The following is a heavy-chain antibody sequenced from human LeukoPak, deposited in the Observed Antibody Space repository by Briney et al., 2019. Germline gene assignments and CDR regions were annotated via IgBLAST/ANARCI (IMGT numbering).Heavy chain of an antibody. CDR1: VLSLSSTGVG. CDR3: EYMKVYCCCDCYWHAFDI. V-gene: IGHV2-5*02. CDR2: MYWDDDR. Sequence: SRGTLVEPPQPPPLTCIFSVLSLSSTGVGVGWIRQPPGKALEGLAHMYWDDDRSYSPALKSRLPITKDTDKTQMVLTMTKKDPKDKTTEYCEYMKVYCCCDCYWHAFDIWGQGTMVTVSS. J-gene: IGHJ3*02. D-gene: IGHD2-21*01.